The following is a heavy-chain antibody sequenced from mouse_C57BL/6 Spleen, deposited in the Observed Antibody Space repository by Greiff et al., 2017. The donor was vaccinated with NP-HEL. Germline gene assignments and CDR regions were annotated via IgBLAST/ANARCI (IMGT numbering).Heavy chain of an antibody. J-gene: IGHJ1*03. CDR3: ARGITTVVATSWYFDV. D-gene: IGHD1-1*01. V-gene: IGHV1-61*01. CDR2: IYPSDSET. Sequence: QVQLKQPGAELVRPGSSVKLSCKASGYTFTSYWMDWVKQRPGQGLEWIGNIYPSDSETHYNQKFKDKATLTVDKSSSTAYMQLSSLTSEDSAVYYCARGITTVVATSWYFDVWGTGTTVTVSS. CDR1: GYTFTSYW.